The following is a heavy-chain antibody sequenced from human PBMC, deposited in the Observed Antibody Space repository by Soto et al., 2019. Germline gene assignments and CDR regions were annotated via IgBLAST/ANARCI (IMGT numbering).Heavy chain of an antibody. CDR1: GFTFTSSA. D-gene: IGHD5-18*01. V-gene: IGHV1-58*01. CDR2: IVVGSGNT. Sequence: GASVKVSCKASGFTFTSSAVQWVRQARGQRLEWIGWIVVGSGNTNYAQKFQERVTITRDMSTSTAYMELSSLRSEDTAVYYCAADPPPRPGYSYGYWGQGTLLTVSS. CDR3: AADPPPRPGYSYGY. J-gene: IGHJ4*02.